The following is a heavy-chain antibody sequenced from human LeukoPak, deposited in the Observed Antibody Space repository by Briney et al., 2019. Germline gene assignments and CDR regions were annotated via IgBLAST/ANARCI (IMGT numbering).Heavy chain of an antibody. J-gene: IGHJ4*02. CDR2: IDTAGDT. D-gene: IGHD3-22*01. Sequence: GGSLRHSCAADGFTFSSYDMHWVSQAKGKGLEWVSAIDTAGDTYYPGSVKGRFTISRENAKKSLYLQMNSLRVGDTAVYYCARGSNNYDSSGFDYWGQGTLVTVSS. V-gene: IGHV3-13*04. CDR3: ARGSNNYDSSGFDY. CDR1: GFTFSSYD.